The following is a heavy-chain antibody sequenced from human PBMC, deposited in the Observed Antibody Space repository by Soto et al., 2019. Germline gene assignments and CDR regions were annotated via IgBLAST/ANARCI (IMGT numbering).Heavy chain of an antibody. V-gene: IGHV1-69*02. D-gene: IGHD3-3*01. CDR2: IIPILGIA. CDR1: GGTFSSYT. J-gene: IGHJ5*02. CDR3: ARMIWSGYYTGIDP. Sequence: QVQLVQSGAEVKKPGSSVKVSCKASGGTFSSYTISWVRQAPGQGLEWMGRIIPILGIANYAQKFQGRVTITADKSTSAGYMELSSLRSEDTAVYYCARMIWSGYYTGIDPWGQGTLVTVSS.